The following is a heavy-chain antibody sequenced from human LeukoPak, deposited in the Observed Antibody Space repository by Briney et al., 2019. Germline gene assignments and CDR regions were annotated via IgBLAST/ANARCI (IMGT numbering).Heavy chain of an antibody. J-gene: IGHJ6*02. CDR3: ARDSRTVYYYYGMDV. Sequence: PGGSLRLSCAASGFTFTSYTMNWVRQAPGKGLEWVSSISGSNSGISYADSVKGRFTISRDNAKNSLYLQMNSLRAEDTAVYYCARDSRTVYYYYGMDVWGQGTTVTVSS. V-gene: IGHV3-21*01. CDR2: ISGSNSGI. CDR1: GFTFTSYT.